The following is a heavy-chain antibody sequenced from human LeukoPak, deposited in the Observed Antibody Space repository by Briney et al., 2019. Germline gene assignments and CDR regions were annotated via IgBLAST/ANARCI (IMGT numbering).Heavy chain of an antibody. CDR3: AKPHGTYNWFDP. J-gene: IGHJ5*02. V-gene: IGHV3-30*02. CDR1: GFTFSSYG. CDR2: IRYDGSNK. D-gene: IGHD1/OR15-1a*01. Sequence: GGSLRLSCAASGFTFSSYGMHWVRQAPGKGLEWVAFIRYDGSNKYYADSVKGRFTISRDNSKNTLYLQMNSLRAEDTAMYYCAKPHGTYNWFDPWGQGTLVTVSS.